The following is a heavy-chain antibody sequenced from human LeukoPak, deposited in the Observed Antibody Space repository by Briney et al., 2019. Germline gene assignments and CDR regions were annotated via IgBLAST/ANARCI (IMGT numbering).Heavy chain of an antibody. CDR1: GDSIRSSNYY. D-gene: IGHD3-22*01. CDR2: IYYSGRT. J-gene: IGHJ1*01. CDR3: ARRRYYDGSGYLD. V-gene: IGHV4-39*01. Sequence: SETLSLTCLVSGDSIRSSNYYWDWISQPPGKGLEWIGSIYYSGRTYYNSSLKSRVSMSVDTTKNQFSLRLTSMTAADTAVYYCARRRYYDGSGYLDWGQGTLVIVS.